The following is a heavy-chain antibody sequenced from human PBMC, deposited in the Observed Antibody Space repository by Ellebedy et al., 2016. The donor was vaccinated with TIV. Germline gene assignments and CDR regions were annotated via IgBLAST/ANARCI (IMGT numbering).Heavy chain of an antibody. Sequence: GESLKISXSASGFSFSSYAMHWVRQAPGKGLDYVSAISSHGDNTYYADSVKGRFTISRDNSKSTVYLEMNSLRAEDTAVYYCVRAPRGQYYFDYWGQGTLVTVSS. CDR3: VRAPRGQYYFDY. D-gene: IGHD5-12*01. CDR1: GFSFSSYA. J-gene: IGHJ4*02. CDR2: ISSHGDNT. V-gene: IGHV3-64*04.